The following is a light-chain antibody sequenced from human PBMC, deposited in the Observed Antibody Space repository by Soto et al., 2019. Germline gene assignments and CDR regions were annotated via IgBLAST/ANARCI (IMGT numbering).Light chain of an antibody. J-gene: IGKJ1*01. CDR1: QTVSSN. CDR2: GES. Sequence: TPSVSSGEREPPSWRASQTVSSNLAWYQHKTGQAPRLLIYGESTRATDFPDRLSGSGSGTELTLTISRLQSEDIAVYYCQQYNTWPRTFGQGTKVDIK. V-gene: IGKV3-15*01. CDR3: QQYNTWPRT.